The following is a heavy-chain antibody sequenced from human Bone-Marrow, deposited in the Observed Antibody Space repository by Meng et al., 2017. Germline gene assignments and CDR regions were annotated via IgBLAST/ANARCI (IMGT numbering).Heavy chain of an antibody. CDR3: ARGRVFRRTIFGVVIFDY. J-gene: IGHJ4*02. CDR1: GGSFSDYY. Sequence: QVQRQQSGAGLLKPSETLSLTCVVSGGSFSDYYWSWIRQPPGKGLEWIGEINHSGSTNYNPSLEGRATISVDTSQNNLSLRLSSVTAADSAVYYCARGRVFRRTIFGVVIFDYWGQGTLVTVSS. D-gene: IGHD3-3*01. CDR2: INHSGST. V-gene: IGHV4-34*01.